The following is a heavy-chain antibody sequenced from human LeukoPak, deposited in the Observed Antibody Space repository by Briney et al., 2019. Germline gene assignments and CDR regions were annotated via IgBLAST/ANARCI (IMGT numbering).Heavy chain of an antibody. CDR1: GFTFSSSA. CDR2: ISNNGGYT. D-gene: IGHD2-15*01. V-gene: IGHV3-23*01. Sequence: GGSLRLSCAASGFTFSSSAMSWVRQAPGKGLEWVSAISNNGGYTYYADSVQGRFSISRDNSKSTLCLQMNSLRAEDTAVYYCAKQLGYCSDGSCYFPYWGQGTLVTVSS. CDR3: AKQLGYCSDGSCYFPY. J-gene: IGHJ4*02.